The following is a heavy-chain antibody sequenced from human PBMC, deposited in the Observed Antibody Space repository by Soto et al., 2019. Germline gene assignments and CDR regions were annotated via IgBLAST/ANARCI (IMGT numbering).Heavy chain of an antibody. CDR3: ARGGQVRGGLDV. V-gene: IGHV3-53*01. CDR2: IYSNGST. J-gene: IGHJ6*02. Sequence: GGSLRLSCAASGFNVISNYMSWVRQAPGKGLEWVSFIYSNGSTYYADSVKGRFSISRDNSNNVVYLQMDSLRAEDTAVYYCARGGQVRGGLDVWGQGTTVTVSS. D-gene: IGHD2-15*01. CDR1: GFNVISNY.